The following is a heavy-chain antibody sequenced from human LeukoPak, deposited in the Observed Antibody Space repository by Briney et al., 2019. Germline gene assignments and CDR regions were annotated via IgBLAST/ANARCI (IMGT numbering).Heavy chain of an antibody. V-gene: IGHV3-74*01. J-gene: IGHJ4*02. Sequence: PGGSLRLSCAASGFTFSSYRMHWVRRGPGKGLVWVSQINTDESSTNYADSVKGRFTISRDNAKNTLYLQMSSLRAEDTAVYYCARGLQGIDYWGQGTLVTVSS. CDR2: INTDESST. D-gene: IGHD4-11*01. CDR3: ARGLQGIDY. CDR1: GFTFSSYR.